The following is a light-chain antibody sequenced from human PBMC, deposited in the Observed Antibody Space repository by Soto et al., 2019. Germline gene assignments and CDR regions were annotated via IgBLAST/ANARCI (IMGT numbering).Light chain of an antibody. Sequence: DIQMTQSPSSLSASVGDRVTITCRASQGIRNDLGWYQQKPGKAPKRLIYAASSLQSGVPSRFSGSGSGTEFTLTIRSLQPDDIATYYCQQYSSYSAWTFGEGTKVEIK. J-gene: IGKJ1*01. CDR1: QGIRND. CDR3: QQYSSYSAWT. CDR2: AAS. V-gene: IGKV1-17*01.